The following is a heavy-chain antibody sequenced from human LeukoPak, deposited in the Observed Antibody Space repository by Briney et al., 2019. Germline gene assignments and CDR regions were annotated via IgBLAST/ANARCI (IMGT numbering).Heavy chain of an antibody. J-gene: IGHJ1*01. V-gene: IGHV1-8*01. CDR1: GYTFTSYD. CDR2: MNPNSGNT. D-gene: IGHD2-15*01. Sequence: GASVNVSCKASGYTFTSYDINWVRQAAGQGLEWMGWMNPNSGNTDYAQKFQGRVTMTRDTSISTAYLELTTLRPDDTAVYYCARGPPPYCSDDSCYSFQYFHHWGQGTLVTVSS. CDR3: ARGPPPYCSDDSCYSFQYFHH.